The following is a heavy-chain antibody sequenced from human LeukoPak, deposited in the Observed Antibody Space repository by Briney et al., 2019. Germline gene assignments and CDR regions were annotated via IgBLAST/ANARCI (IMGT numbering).Heavy chain of an antibody. V-gene: IGHV3-30-3*01. Sequence: PGGSLRLSCAASGFTFNNYAMHWVRQAPGKGLEWMAIISYDGSNKYYADSVKGRFTISRDNSKNTLYLQMNSLRPEDTAVYYCAREAVGQIFFDYWGQGTLVTVSS. J-gene: IGHJ4*02. CDR2: ISYDGSNK. CDR1: GFTFNNYA. CDR3: AREAVGQIFFDY. D-gene: IGHD4-23*01.